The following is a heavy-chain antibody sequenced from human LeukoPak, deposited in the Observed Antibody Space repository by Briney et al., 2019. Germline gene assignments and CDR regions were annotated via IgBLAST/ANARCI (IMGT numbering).Heavy chain of an antibody. J-gene: IGHJ1*01. D-gene: IGHD6-19*01. CDR3: ARGVTGGWYGDFQH. Sequence: SETLSLTCTVSGGSINTYFWSWIRQPPGKGLEWIGYIYYSGSTNYNPSLKSRVTISVDTSKNQFSLKLSSVTAADTAVYYCARGVTGGWYGDFQHWGQGTLVAVSS. CDR2: IYYSGST. V-gene: IGHV4-59*01. CDR1: GGSINTYF.